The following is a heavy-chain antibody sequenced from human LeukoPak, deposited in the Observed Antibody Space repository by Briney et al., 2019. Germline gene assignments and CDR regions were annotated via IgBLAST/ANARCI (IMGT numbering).Heavy chain of an antibody. D-gene: IGHD3-22*01. CDR2: ISGSGGST. Sequence: GGSLGLSCAASGFPFSSYAMSWVRQAPGEGLEWVSAISGSGGSTYYADSVKGRFTISRDNSKNTLYLQMDSLRAEDTAVYYCAKDYQRVVVIAFFDYWGQGTLVTVSS. CDR3: AKDYQRVVVIAFFDY. CDR1: GFPFSSYA. V-gene: IGHV3-23*01. J-gene: IGHJ4*02.